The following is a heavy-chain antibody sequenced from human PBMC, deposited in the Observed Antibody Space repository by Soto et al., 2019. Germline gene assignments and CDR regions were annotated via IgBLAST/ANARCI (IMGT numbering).Heavy chain of an antibody. Sequence: SVKVSCKASGYTFTSYGISWVRQAPGQGLEWMGGIIPINGKANYAQKFQGRVTMTADESTSTAYMELSSLRSEDTAVYYCARDQYSSSWYPNNWFDPWGQGTLVTVSS. CDR3: ARDQYSSSWYPNNWFDP. D-gene: IGHD6-13*01. V-gene: IGHV1-69*13. CDR2: IIPINGKA. J-gene: IGHJ5*02. CDR1: GYTFTSYG.